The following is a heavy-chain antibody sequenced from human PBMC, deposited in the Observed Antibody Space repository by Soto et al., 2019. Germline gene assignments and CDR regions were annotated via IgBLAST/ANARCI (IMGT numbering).Heavy chain of an antibody. D-gene: IGHD3-10*01. J-gene: IGHJ6*02. CDR1: GGSISSYY. CDR3: ARMVRGVNYYYYYGMDV. CDR2: IYTSGST. Sequence: TLSLTCTVSGGSISSYYWSWIRQPAGKGLEWIGRIYTSGSTNYNPSLKSRVTMSVDTSKNQFSLKLSSVTAADTAVYYCARMVRGVNYYYYYGMDVWGQGTTVTVSS. V-gene: IGHV4-4*07.